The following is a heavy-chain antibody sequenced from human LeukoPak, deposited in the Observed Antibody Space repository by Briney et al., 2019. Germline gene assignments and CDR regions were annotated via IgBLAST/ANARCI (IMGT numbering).Heavy chain of an antibody. CDR3: ARGRFGELPSKGY. CDR1: GFTFSSYS. Sequence: GGSLRLSCAASGFTFSSYSMNWVRQAPGKGLEWVSSISSSSSYIYYADSVKGRFTISRDNAKNSLCLQMNSLRAEDTAVYYCARGRFGELPSKGYWGQGTLVTVSS. D-gene: IGHD3-10*01. CDR2: ISSSSSYI. V-gene: IGHV3-21*01. J-gene: IGHJ4*02.